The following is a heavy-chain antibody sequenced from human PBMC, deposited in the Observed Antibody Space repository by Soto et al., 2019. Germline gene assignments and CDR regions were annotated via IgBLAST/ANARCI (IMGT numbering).Heavy chain of an antibody. D-gene: IGHD3-10*01. V-gene: IGHV4-34*01. J-gene: IGHJ5*01. CDR1: GGSFSGYY. Sequence: PSETLSLTCAVYGGSFSGYYWSWIRQPPGKGLEWIGEINHSGSTNYNPSLKSRVTISVDTSKNQFSLKLSSVTAADTAVYYCARANFGFESDGSGSYYNWFDSRGQGTRVIVSS. CDR3: ARANFGFESDGSGSYYNWFDS. CDR2: INHSGST.